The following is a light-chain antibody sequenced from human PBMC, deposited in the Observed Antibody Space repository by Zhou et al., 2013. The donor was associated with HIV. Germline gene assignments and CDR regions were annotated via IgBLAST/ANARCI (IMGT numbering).Light chain of an antibody. CDR1: QSVSSD. Sequence: EIVLTQSPATLSVSPGERATLSCRASQSVSSDLAWYQQKPGQAPRLLIFGASTRATGIPGRFSGSGSGTDFTLTISRLEPEDFAVYYCQQYGSSPPQLTFGGGTKVEIK. V-gene: IGKV3-20*01. CDR2: GAS. CDR3: QQYGSSPPQLT. J-gene: IGKJ4*01.